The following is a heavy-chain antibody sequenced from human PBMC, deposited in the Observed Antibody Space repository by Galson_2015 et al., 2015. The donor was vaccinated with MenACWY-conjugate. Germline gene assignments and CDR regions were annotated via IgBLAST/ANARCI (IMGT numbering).Heavy chain of an antibody. J-gene: IGHJ4*02. CDR3: ARVGYCSSPTCYLAFFDY. CDR1: GYTFTRYA. Sequence: SVKVSCKASGYTFTRYAMNWVRQAPGQGLEWMGIINPSGGGTSSAQKFQGRVTMTRDTSTSTVYMELSSLRSEDTAVYYCARVGYCSSPTCYLAFFDYWGQGTLVTVSS. CDR2: INPSGGGT. V-gene: IGHV1-46*01. D-gene: IGHD2-2*01.